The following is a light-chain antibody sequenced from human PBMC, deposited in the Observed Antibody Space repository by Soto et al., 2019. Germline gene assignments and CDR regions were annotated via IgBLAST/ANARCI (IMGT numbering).Light chain of an antibody. CDR2: DVT. V-gene: IGLV2-11*01. CDR3: CLYTASYSV. J-gene: IGLJ3*02. CDR1: SSDVGTFDF. Sequence: QSALTQPRSVSGSPGQSVAISCTRTSSDVGTFDFVSWYQQHPGKAPKLMLYDVTKRPSGVPDRFSGSKSGDTASPTISGLQAEDEADYYCCLYTASYSVFGGGTKVTVL.